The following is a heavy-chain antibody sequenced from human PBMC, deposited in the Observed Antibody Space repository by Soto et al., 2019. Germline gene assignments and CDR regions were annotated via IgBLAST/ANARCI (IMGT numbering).Heavy chain of an antibody. J-gene: IGHJ4*02. D-gene: IGHD1-26*01. V-gene: IGHV3-30*18. Sequence: VQLVDSGGGVVQPGRSLRLSCAASGFTFTTYGMHWVRRSPGKGLEWVAVISYDGSHAYYADSVKGRFTISRDNSKNPMYLQINSLRAEDTAVYYCAKERNYSVASGFDYWGRGTLVTVSS. CDR1: GFTFTTYG. CDR2: ISYDGSHA. CDR3: AKERNYSVASGFDY.